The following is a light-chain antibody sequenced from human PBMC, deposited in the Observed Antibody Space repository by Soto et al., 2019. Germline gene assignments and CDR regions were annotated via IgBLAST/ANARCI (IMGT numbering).Light chain of an antibody. CDR1: PSGSSS. J-gene: IGKJ5*01. CDR3: QQYNIWPLT. V-gene: IGKV3-15*01. CDR2: GAS. Sequence: EIVLTESPATLSLSRGAGATLSFRASPSGSSSFAWYQQKPGQAPRLLIYGASTRAHGSPARFSGSGSETEFTRTISSLQLEDFVIYYGQQYNIWPLTLGQGTRLEIK.